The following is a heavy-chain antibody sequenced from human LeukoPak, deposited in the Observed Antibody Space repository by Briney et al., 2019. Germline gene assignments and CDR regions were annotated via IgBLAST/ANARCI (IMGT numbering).Heavy chain of an antibody. Sequence: GGSLRLSCAASGFTFSSYGMHWVRQAPGKGLEWVAVIWFDGSNKYYADSVKGRFTISRDNSKNTLYLQMDSLRAEDTAVYCCARGVGNYYYPMDVWGQGTTVTVSS. J-gene: IGHJ6*01. CDR3: ARGVGNYYYPMDV. CDR2: IWFDGSNK. V-gene: IGHV3-33*01. CDR1: GFTFSSYG.